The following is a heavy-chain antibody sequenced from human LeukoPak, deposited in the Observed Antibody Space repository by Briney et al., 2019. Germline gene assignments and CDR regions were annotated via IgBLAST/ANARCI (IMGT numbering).Heavy chain of an antibody. J-gene: IGHJ4*02. D-gene: IGHD2-15*01. CDR3: AKDHCSGGSCYSLDY. Sequence: GGSLRLSCAASGFTFDDYTMHWVRQAPGKGLEWVSLISWDGGSTYYADSVKGRFTISRDNSKNSLYLQMNSLRTEDTALYYCAKDHCSGGSCYSLDYWGQGTPVTVPS. CDR1: GFTFDDYT. V-gene: IGHV3-43*01. CDR2: ISWDGGST.